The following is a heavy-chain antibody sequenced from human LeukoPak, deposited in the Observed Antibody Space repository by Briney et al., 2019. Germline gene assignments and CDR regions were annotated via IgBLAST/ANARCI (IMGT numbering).Heavy chain of an antibody. Sequence: PGGSLRLSCAASGFTFSSYSMNWVRQAPGKRLEWVSSISTTSSYIYYADSVKGRFTISRDNAKNSLYLQMNSLRAEDTAVYYCARSVRRVTDPFDYWGQGTLVTVSS. CDR1: GFTFSSYS. CDR2: ISTTSSYI. CDR3: ARSVRRVTDPFDY. D-gene: IGHD3-10*01. J-gene: IGHJ4*02. V-gene: IGHV3-21*01.